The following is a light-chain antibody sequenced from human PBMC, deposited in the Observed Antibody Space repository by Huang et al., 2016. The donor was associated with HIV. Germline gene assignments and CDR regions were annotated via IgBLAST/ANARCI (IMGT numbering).Light chain of an antibody. Sequence: DIVMTQSPLSLPVTPGEPASISCRSSQSLLHDKGNNYLDWYLQKPGQSPQLLIYLAVERAAGVPDRFSGSGSGTDFTLKISRVEAEDVGVYYCMQALQTPYTFGQGTKLEIK. V-gene: IGKV2-28*01. CDR2: LAV. CDR1: QSLLHDKGNNY. CDR3: MQALQTPYT. J-gene: IGKJ2*01.